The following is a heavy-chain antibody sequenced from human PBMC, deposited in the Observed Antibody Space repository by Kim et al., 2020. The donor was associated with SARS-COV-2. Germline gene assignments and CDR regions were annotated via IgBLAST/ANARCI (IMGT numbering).Heavy chain of an antibody. V-gene: IGHV3-15*01. CDR3: TTFPVRGLSAFDI. CDR2: IKSKADGGTT. CDR1: GFTFSNAW. Sequence: GGSLRLSCAGSGFTFSNAWLSWVRQAPGKGLEWVGHIKSKADGGTTDYVAPVKGRFTISRDDSKNTLFLHMSSLQSEDTAVYYCTTFPVRGLSAFDIWG. D-gene: IGHD6-19*01. J-gene: IGHJ3*02.